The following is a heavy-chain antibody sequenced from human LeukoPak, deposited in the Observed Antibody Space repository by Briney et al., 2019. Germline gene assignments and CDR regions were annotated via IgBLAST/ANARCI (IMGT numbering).Heavy chain of an antibody. CDR3: ASAVYDSSGCYYDY. V-gene: IGHV1-2*02. J-gene: IGHJ4*02. CDR2: INPNSGGT. Sequence: ASVKVSCKXSGYTFTGYYMHWVRHPPRQGLGWMGRINPNSGGTNYSQKFQGRVTMTRDTSISTAYMELSRLRSDDAAVYYCASAVYDSSGCYYDYWGQGTLVTVSS. D-gene: IGHD3-22*01. CDR1: GYTFTGYY.